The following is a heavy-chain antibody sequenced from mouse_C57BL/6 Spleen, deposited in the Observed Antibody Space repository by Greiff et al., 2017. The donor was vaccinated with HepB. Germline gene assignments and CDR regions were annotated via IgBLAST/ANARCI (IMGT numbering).Heavy chain of an antibody. CDR1: GFTFSSYG. D-gene: IGHD6-5*01. Sequence: EVQLVESGGDLVKPGGSLKLSCAASGFTFSSYGMSWVRQTPDKRLEWVATISSGGSYTYYPDSVKGRFTISRDNAKNTLYLQMSSLKSEDTAMYYCARQALYANYFDYWGQGTTLTVSS. V-gene: IGHV5-6*01. J-gene: IGHJ2*01. CDR2: ISSGGSYT. CDR3: ARQALYANYFDY.